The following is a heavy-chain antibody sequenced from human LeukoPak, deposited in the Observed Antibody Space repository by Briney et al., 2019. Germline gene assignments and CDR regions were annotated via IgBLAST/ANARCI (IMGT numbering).Heavy chain of an antibody. CDR1: GYTFTSYY. CDR3: ARDRAPEPGFWSGYPSDY. J-gene: IGHJ4*02. V-gene: IGHV1-46*01. Sequence: ASVKVSCKASGYTFTSYYMLWVRQAPGQGLEWMGIINPSGGSTSYAQKFQGRVTMTRDTSTGTVYMELSSLRSEDTAVYYCARDRAPEPGFWSGYPSDYWGQGTLVTVSS. D-gene: IGHD3-3*01. CDR2: INPSGGST.